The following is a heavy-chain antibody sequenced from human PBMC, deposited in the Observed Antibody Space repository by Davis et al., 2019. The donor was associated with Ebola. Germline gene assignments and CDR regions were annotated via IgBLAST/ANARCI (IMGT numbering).Heavy chain of an antibody. V-gene: IGHV3-9*01. CDR2: ISWNSGSI. J-gene: IGHJ6*04. CDR1: GFTFSSYW. Sequence: GGSLRLSCAASGFTFSSYWMSWVRHAPGKGLEWVSGISWNSGSIGYADSVKGRFTISRDNAKNSLYLQMNSLRAEDTAVYYCARDRGITFGGVIVLNYGMDVWGKGTTVTVSS. D-gene: IGHD3-16*02. CDR3: ARDRGITFGGVIVLNYGMDV.